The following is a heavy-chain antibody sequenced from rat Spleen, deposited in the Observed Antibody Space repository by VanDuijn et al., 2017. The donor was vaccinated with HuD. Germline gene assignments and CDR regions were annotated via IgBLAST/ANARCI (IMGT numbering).Heavy chain of an antibody. CDR1: GFSLTSYH. CDR3: IRESLPGYNSHWFVY. V-gene: IGHV2-43*01. Sequence: QVQLKESGPGLVQPSQTLSLTCTVSGFSLTSYHVSWVRQPPGKGLEWMGVIWTGGSTAYNSLLNSRLSITRDISKSQVFLKMNSLQTEDTAIYFCIRESLPGYNSHWFVYWGQGTLVTVSS. J-gene: IGHJ3*01. D-gene: IGHD1-4*01. CDR2: IWTGGST.